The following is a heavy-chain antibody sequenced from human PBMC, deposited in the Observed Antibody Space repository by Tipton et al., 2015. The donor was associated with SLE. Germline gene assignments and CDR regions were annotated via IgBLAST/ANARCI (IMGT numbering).Heavy chain of an antibody. D-gene: IGHD7-27*01. CDR2: LYYSGIT. Sequence: TLSLTCAVSGGSISSYYWSWIRQPPGKGLEWIGNLYYSGITNYNPSLKSRVTISLDTSKNQFSLKLSSVTAADTAVYFCARRAFNWGACFDYLGRGTLVTVSS. CDR1: GGSISSYY. CDR3: ARRAFNWGACFDY. V-gene: IGHV4-59*01. J-gene: IGHJ4*02.